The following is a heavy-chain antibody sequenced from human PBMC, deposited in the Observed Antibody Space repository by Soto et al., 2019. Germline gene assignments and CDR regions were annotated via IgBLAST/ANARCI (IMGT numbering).Heavy chain of an antibody. Sequence: QVQLVESGGGVVQPGRSLRLSCAASGFTFGSYAMHWVRQAPGKGLEWVAVISYDGSNKYYADSVKGRFTISRDNSKNTLYLQMNSLRAEDTAVYYCARVGQQLASPFDYWGQGTLVTVSS. J-gene: IGHJ4*02. D-gene: IGHD6-13*01. CDR3: ARVGQQLASPFDY. CDR1: GFTFGSYA. CDR2: ISYDGSNK. V-gene: IGHV3-30-3*01.